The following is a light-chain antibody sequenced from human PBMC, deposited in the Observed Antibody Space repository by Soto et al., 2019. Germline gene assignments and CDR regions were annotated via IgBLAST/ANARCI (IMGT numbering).Light chain of an antibody. V-gene: IGKV3-11*01. CDR3: QQRSNWPPVIT. CDR1: QSFSSY. Sequence: VLTQSPATLSLSPGERVTLSCRASQSFSSYLAWYQQKPGQAPRLLIYDASKRATGIPARFSGRGSGTEFTLTISSLEPEDFAVYYCQQRSNWPPVITFGQGTQLEIK. CDR2: DAS. J-gene: IGKJ5*01.